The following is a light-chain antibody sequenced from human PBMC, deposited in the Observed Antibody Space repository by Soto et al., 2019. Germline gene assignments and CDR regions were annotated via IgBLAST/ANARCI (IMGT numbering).Light chain of an antibody. CDR3: QQYHNWPPQYT. CDR1: QSISDN. V-gene: IGKV3-15*01. Sequence: EIVMTQSPATLSVSPEDRVTLSCRASQSISDNLAWFQQKSGQAPRLLIHGAFKRATGVPVRFTGSGSGTEFTLTISSLQSEDSAVYYCQQYHNWPPQYTFGQGTKLQIK. J-gene: IGKJ2*01. CDR2: GAF.